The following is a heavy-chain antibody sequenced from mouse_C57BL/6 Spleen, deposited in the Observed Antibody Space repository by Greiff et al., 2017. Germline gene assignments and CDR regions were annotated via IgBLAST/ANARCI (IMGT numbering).Heavy chain of an antibody. J-gene: IGHJ3*01. CDR3: ARWGAWFAY. Sequence: QVQLQQSGAELVRPGTSVKVSCKASGYAFTNYLIEWVKQRPGQGLEWIGEINPGSGGTNYNQKFKGKATLTADKSSITAYMQLISLTSEDSAVYFCARWGAWFAYWGQGTLVTVSA. CDR1: GYAFTNYL. CDR2: INPGSGGT. V-gene: IGHV1-54*01.